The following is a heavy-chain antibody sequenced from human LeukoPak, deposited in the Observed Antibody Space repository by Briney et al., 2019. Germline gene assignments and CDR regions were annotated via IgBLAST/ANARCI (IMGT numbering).Heavy chain of an antibody. CDR2: ITGSGGNT. Sequence: GGSLRLSCAASGFTFSSYAMSWVRQAPGKGLGWVSVITGSGGNTYYADSVKGRFTISKDNSKNTVYLQMSSLRVDDTAVYYCAKAASSSWPSYYYGMDVWGQGTTVIVSS. CDR3: AKAASSSWPSYYYGMDV. D-gene: IGHD6-13*01. V-gene: IGHV3-23*01. CDR1: GFTFSSYA. J-gene: IGHJ6*02.